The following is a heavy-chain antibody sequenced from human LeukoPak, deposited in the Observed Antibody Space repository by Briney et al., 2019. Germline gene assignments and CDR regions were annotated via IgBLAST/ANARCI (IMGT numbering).Heavy chain of an antibody. V-gene: IGHV4-30-2*01. D-gene: IGHD3-10*01. CDR2: IYHIVNT. J-gene: IGHJ5*02. CDR3: ARDSYGLGSNYFDP. CDR1: GASVSSGGSS. Sequence: PSETLSLTCAVTGASVSSGGSSWAWIRQPPGKALEWIGYIYHIVNTFYNPSLQSRVTISVDRPKNQVSLRLTSVTAADTAVYYCARDSYGLGSNYFDPWGQGTQVTVSS.